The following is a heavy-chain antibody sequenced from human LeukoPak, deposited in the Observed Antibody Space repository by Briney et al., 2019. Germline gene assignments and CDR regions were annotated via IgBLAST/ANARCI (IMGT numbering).Heavy chain of an antibody. Sequence: GGSLRLYCAASGFTFSYHVMNWARQAPGKGLEWVSSITASGSFYADSVKGRFTISRDNAENSLYLQMSSLRAEDTAVYYCARGGGCTSTSCYYPDYWGQGTLVTVSS. CDR2: ITASGSF. D-gene: IGHD2-2*01. V-gene: IGHV3-69-1*01. J-gene: IGHJ4*02. CDR3: ARGGGCTSTSCYYPDY. CDR1: GFTFSYHV.